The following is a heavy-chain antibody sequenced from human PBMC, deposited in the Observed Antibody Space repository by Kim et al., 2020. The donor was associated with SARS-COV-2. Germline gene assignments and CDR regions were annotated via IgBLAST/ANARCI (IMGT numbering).Heavy chain of an antibody. Sequence: GGSLRLSCAASGFTFSTYAMNWVRRAPGKGLEWVSAINGGVGNTHYAGSVKGRFTISRDNSKSTLYLQMNSLGAEDTAIYYCAKGIAAGNFGFDYWGQGTLVTVSS. J-gene: IGHJ4*02. V-gene: IGHV3-23*01. CDR2: INGGVGNT. CDR1: GFTFSTYA. CDR3: AKGIAAGNFGFDY. D-gene: IGHD6-13*01.